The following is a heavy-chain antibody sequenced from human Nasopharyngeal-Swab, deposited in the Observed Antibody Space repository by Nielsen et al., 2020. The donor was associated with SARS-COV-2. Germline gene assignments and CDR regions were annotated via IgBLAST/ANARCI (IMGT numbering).Heavy chain of an antibody. CDR2: ISAYNGNT. Sequence: ASVQVSCKASGYTFTSYGISWLRQAPGQGLEWMGWISAYNGNTNYAQKLQDRVSMTTDTSTSTAYMELRSLRSDDTAVYYCARVPPTLYDSSGYLFDYWGQGTLVTVSS. CDR3: ARVPPTLYDSSGYLFDY. CDR1: GYTFTSYG. V-gene: IGHV1-18*01. J-gene: IGHJ4*02. D-gene: IGHD3-22*01.